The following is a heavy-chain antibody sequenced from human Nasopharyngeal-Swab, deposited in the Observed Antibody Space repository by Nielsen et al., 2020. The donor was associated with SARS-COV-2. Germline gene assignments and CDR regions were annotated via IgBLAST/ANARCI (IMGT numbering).Heavy chain of an antibody. D-gene: IGHD6-19*01. CDR1: GGTFSSYA. CDR2: IIPIFGTA. V-gene: IGHV1-69*13. J-gene: IGHJ6*02. Sequence: SVKVSCKASGGTFSSYAISWVRQAPGQGLEWTGGIIPIFGTANYAQKFQGRVTITADESTSTAYMELSSLRSGDTAVYYCARESKKVAGLPNYYYYGMDVWGQGTTVTVSS. CDR3: ARESKKVAGLPNYYYYGMDV.